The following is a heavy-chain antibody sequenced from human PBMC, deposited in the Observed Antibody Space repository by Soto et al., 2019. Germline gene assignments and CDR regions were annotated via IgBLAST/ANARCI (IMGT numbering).Heavy chain of an antibody. D-gene: IGHD5-18*01. CDR1: GYTFTSYD. CDR3: AKEGRRGYSYGHPYIWFDP. Sequence: QVQLVQSGAEVKKPGASVKVSCKASGYTFTSYDINWVRQAAGQGLEWMGWMNPKSGNTGYAQKFQGRVTMTRNTAISTAYMELSSLRSEDTAIYYCAKEGRRGYSYGHPYIWFDPWGQGTLVTVSS. CDR2: MNPKSGNT. V-gene: IGHV1-8*01. J-gene: IGHJ5*02.